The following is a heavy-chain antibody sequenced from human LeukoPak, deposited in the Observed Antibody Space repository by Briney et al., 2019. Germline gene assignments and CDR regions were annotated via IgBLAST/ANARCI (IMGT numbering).Heavy chain of an antibody. Sequence: PGGSLRLSCAASGFTFSTFAMICVRQPPGKGLEWVSSIFGGGGEIHYADSVRGRFTISRDNSKSTLSLQMNSLRAEDTAIYYCATYRQVLLPFESWGQGTLVTVSS. CDR2: IFGGGGEI. CDR3: ATYRQVLLPFES. D-gene: IGHD2-8*02. J-gene: IGHJ4*02. V-gene: IGHV3-23*01. CDR1: GFTFSTFA.